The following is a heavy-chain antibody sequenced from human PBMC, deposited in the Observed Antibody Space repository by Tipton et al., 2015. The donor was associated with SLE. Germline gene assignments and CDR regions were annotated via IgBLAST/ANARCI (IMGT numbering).Heavy chain of an antibody. V-gene: IGHV4-59*01. D-gene: IGHD2-2*01. CDR2: IYDSGST. CDR1: GDSINTYY. Sequence: LRLSCTVSGDSINTYYWSWIRQPPGKGLEWIGYIYDSGSTNYNSSLNGRVTISVDTPKNQFSLKLNSVTAADTAIYYCARLPPRHCSGNSCLDFWGQGTLVTVSS. J-gene: IGHJ4*02. CDR3: ARLPPRHCSGNSCLDF.